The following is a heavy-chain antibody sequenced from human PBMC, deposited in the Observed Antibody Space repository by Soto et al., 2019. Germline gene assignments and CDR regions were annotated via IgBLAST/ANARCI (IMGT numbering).Heavy chain of an antibody. J-gene: IGHJ3*02. D-gene: IGHD5-18*01. CDR2: IKQDGSEK. CDR3: ARFPRGYSYGSDAFDI. CDR1: GFTFSSYW. Sequence: GGSLRLSCAASGFTFSSYWMSWVRQAPGKGLEWVANIKQDGSEKYYVDSVKGRFTISRDNAKNSLYLQMNSLRAEDTAVYYCARFPRGYSYGSDAFDIWGQGTMVTVSS. V-gene: IGHV3-7*04.